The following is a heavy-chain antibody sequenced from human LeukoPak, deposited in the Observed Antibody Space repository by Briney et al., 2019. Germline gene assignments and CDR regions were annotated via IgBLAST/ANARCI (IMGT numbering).Heavy chain of an antibody. D-gene: IGHD3-16*02. Sequence: SETLSLTCTVSGGSISSYYWGWIRQPPGKGLEWIGSIYYSGSAYYNPSLKSRVTISVDTSKNQFSLKLSSVTAADTAVYYCARDRWNWFDPWGQGTLVTVSS. CDR3: ARDRWNWFDP. CDR2: IYYSGSA. J-gene: IGHJ5*02. V-gene: IGHV4-39*07. CDR1: GGSISSYY.